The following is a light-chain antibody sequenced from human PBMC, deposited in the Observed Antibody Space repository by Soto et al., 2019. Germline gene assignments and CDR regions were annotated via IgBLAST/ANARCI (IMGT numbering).Light chain of an antibody. Sequence: ETVLTQSPPTLSLSPGERATLSCRASQSINHYLAWYQQKPGQAPRLLIYDASNRATGIPARFSGSGSGTHFTLAISSLEPEDFAVYYCHQRTNWTLTFGQGTRL. CDR1: QSINHY. V-gene: IGKV3-11*01. CDR2: DAS. J-gene: IGKJ5*01. CDR3: HQRTNWTLT.